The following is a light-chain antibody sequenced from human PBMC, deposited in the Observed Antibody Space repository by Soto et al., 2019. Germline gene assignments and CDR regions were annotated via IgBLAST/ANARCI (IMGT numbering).Light chain of an antibody. V-gene: IGKV3-20*01. CDR3: QQFRDSPWT. CDR1: QSVSSIY. CDR2: GAS. J-gene: IGKJ1*01. Sequence: EIVLTQSPGTLSLSPGERATLSCRASQSVSSIYLAWYQQKPGQAPRLLIYGASSRATDIPDRFSGSGSGTDFTLTISRLEPEDFAVYYCQQFRDSPWTFGQGTKVEIK.